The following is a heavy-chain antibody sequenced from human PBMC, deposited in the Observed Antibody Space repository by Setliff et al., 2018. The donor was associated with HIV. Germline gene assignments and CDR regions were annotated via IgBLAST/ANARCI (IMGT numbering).Heavy chain of an antibody. J-gene: IGHJ4*02. D-gene: IGHD3-22*01. V-gene: IGHV1-3*04. Sequence: GASVKVSCKASGYTFTTCSIHWVRQAPGQRPEWMGWIHTGTGDTKYSQRFQGRVTLTWDTSASTAYMEVSSLTSEDTAVYYCAKDYLPYYYDTPPYYPFDYWGQGTVVTVSS. CDR1: GYTFTTCS. CDR2: IHTGTGDT. CDR3: AKDYLPYYYDTPPYYPFDY.